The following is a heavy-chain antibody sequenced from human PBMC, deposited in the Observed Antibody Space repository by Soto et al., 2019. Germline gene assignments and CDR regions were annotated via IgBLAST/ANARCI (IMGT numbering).Heavy chain of an antibody. CDR2: IWYDGSNK. V-gene: IGHV3-33*01. CDR3: ARDRNGDYYFDY. J-gene: IGHJ4*02. D-gene: IGHD4-17*01. CDR1: GFTFSSYG. Sequence: QVQLVESGGGVVQPGRSLRLSCAASGFTFSSYGMHWVRQAPGKGLEWVAVIWYDGSNKYYADSVKGRFTISRDNSKNTLYLQMYSLTAEYTAVYYCARDRNGDYYFDYWGQGTLVTVSS.